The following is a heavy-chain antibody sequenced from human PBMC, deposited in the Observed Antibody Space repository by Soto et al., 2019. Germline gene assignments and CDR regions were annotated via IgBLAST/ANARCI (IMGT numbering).Heavy chain of an antibody. D-gene: IGHD6-13*01. J-gene: IGHJ4*02. Sequence: ASLKVSCKASGDTFTSYDINWVRQATGQGLEWMGWMNPNSGNTGYAQKFQGRVTMTRNTSISTAYMELSSLRSEDTAVYYCARSITSSSWYPSVVWGQGTLVTVSS. CDR1: GDTFTSYD. V-gene: IGHV1-8*01. CDR3: ARSITSSSWYPSVV. CDR2: MNPNSGNT.